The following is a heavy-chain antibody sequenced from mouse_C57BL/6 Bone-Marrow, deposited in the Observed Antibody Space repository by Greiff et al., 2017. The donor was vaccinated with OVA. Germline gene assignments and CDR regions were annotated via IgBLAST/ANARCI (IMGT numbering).Heavy chain of an antibody. V-gene: IGHV1-69*01. CDR3: ARRDYFDY. Sequence: QVQLQQPGAELVMPGASVKLSCKASGYTFTSYWMHWVKQRPGQGLEWIGEIDPSDSYTNYNQKFKGKSTLTVDKSSSTAYMQLSSLTSEDSAVYYCARRDYFDYRGQGTTLTVSS. CDR1: GYTFTSYW. J-gene: IGHJ2*01. CDR2: IDPSDSYT.